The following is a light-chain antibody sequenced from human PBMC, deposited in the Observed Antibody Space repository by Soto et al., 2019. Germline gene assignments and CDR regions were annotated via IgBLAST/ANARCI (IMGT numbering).Light chain of an antibody. V-gene: IGKV3-20*01. CDR1: QSVSSSY. CDR3: QHYGSSLWT. J-gene: IGKJ1*01. Sequence: EIVLTQSPGTLSLSPGERATLSCRASQSVSSSYLAWYQQKPGQAPRLLIYGASRRATGIPDRFSGSGSGTDFTLTISRLGPEDFAVYSCQHYGSSLWTFGQGTKVEVK. CDR2: GAS.